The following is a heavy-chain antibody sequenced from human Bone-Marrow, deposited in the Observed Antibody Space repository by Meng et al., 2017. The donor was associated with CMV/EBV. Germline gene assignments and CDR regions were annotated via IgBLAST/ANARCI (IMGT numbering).Heavy chain of an antibody. V-gene: IGHV1-18*01. Sequence: SVKVSCKASGYTFTSYGISWVRQAPGQGLEWMGWISAYNGNTNYAQKLQGRVTMTTDTSTSTAYMELRSLRSDDTAVYYCARDRFRPHCSSTSCYRLEWFDPWGQGTLVTVSS. CDR1: GYTFTSYG. D-gene: IGHD2-2*01. J-gene: IGHJ5*02. CDR3: ARDRFRPHCSSTSCYRLEWFDP. CDR2: ISAYNGNT.